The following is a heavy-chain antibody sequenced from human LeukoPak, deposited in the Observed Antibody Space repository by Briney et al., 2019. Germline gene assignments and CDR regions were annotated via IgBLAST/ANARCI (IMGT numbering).Heavy chain of an antibody. CDR2: IKQDGSEK. Sequence: GGSLRLSCAASGFTFSSYWMSWVRQAPGKGLEWVANIKQDGSEKYYVDSVKGRFTISRDNAKNSLYLQMNSLRAEDTAVYYCARDRLRFLEWLTGSAFDIWGQGTMVTVSS. CDR1: GFTFSSYW. V-gene: IGHV3-7*01. D-gene: IGHD3-3*01. J-gene: IGHJ3*02. CDR3: ARDRLRFLEWLTGSAFDI.